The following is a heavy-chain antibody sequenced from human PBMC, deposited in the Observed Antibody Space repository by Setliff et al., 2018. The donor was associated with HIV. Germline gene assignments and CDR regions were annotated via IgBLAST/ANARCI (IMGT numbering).Heavy chain of an antibody. Sequence: SETLSLTCAVSGYSISSGYYWGWIRQPPGKGLEWIGTIYHSGRTYYNPSLKSRVTISVDTSKNQFSLKLTSVTAADTAVYYCARLDYDILTDYQREFDYWGQGTLVTVSS. CDR1: GYSISSGYY. J-gene: IGHJ4*02. CDR2: IYHSGRT. D-gene: IGHD3-9*01. V-gene: IGHV4-38-2*01. CDR3: ARLDYDILTDYQREFDY.